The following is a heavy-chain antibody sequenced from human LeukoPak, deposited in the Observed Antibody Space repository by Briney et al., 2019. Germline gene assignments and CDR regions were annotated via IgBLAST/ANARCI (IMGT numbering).Heavy chain of an antibody. D-gene: IGHD3-22*01. CDR1: GGSISSYY. CDR3: ARDPKKSYYYDSSGYFDY. J-gene: IGHJ4*02. Sequence: KPSETLSLTCTVSGGSISSYYWSWIRQPPGKGLEWIRYIYYSGSTNYNPSLKSRVTISVDTSKNQFSLKLSSVTAADTAVYYCARDPKKSYYYDSSGYFDYWGQGALVTVSS. CDR2: IYYSGST. V-gene: IGHV4-59*01.